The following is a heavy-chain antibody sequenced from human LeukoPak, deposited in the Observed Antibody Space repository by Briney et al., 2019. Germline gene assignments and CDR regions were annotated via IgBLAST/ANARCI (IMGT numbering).Heavy chain of an antibody. CDR1: GFTFPNAW. Sequence: GSLRLSCAASGFTFPNAWMSWVRQPPGKGLEWIGEVHLDGRTNYNPSLESRLTMSVDVSENQVSLKLASVTAADTAVYYCAREGGFYRPLDYSGQGTLVTVSS. J-gene: IGHJ4*02. V-gene: IGHV4-4*02. CDR2: VHLDGRT. D-gene: IGHD3-3*01. CDR3: AREGGFYRPLDY.